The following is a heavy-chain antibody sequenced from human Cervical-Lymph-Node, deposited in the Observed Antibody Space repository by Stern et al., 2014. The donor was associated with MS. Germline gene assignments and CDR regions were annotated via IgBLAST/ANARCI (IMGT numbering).Heavy chain of an antibody. Sequence: QVQLVESGGGVVQPGRSLRLSCAASGFSFSSFAMHWVRQAPGKGLEWVAVIWYDGSDKYYTDSVKGRFIISRDNSKNTLSLQMNSLRAEDTAVYYCARDTAAVAVPGAVQMGLDYWGQGTLVSVSS. CDR2: IWYDGSDK. D-gene: IGHD2-2*01. J-gene: IGHJ4*02. CDR3: ARDTAAVAVPGAVQMGLDY. CDR1: GFSFSSFA. V-gene: IGHV3-33*01.